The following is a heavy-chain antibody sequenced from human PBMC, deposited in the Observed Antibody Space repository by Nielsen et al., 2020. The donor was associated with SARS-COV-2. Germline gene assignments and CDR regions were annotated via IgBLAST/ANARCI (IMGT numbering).Heavy chain of an antibody. J-gene: IGHJ5*02. CDR3: ARGRSFGELLSTWFDP. CDR1: GGSVSSGSYY. D-gene: IGHD3-10*01. CDR2: IYYSGST. Sequence: SETLSLTCTVSGGSVSSGSYYWSWIRQPPGKGLEWIGYIYYSGSTNYNPSLKSRVTISVDTSKNQFSLKLSSVTAADTAVYYCARGRSFGELLSTWFDPWGQGTLVTVSS. V-gene: IGHV4-61*01.